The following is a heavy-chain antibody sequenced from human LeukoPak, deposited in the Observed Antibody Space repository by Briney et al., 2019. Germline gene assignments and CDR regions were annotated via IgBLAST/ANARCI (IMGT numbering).Heavy chain of an antibody. V-gene: IGHV4-4*07. CDR1: DDSISSYY. D-gene: IGHD3-10*01. Sequence: SETLSLTCSVSDDSISSYYWTWIRQPAGKGLEWIGRIYSRGTTHYNPSLRSRVTMSVDTSKNQFSLKLSSVTAADTAVYYCAKDRAARGLKGYYFDYWGRGTLVTVSS. CDR2: IYSRGTT. CDR3: AKDRAARGLKGYYFDY. J-gene: IGHJ4*02.